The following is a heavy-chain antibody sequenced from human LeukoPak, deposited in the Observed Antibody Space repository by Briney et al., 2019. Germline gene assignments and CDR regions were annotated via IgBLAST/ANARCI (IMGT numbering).Heavy chain of an antibody. J-gene: IGHJ4*02. Sequence: PGGSLRLSCAASGFTFSSYWMSWVRQAPGKGLEWVANIKQDGSEKYYVDSVKGRFTISRDNAKNSLDLQMNSLRAEDTAVYYCARGRWNPSVRLDYWGQGTLVTVSS. D-gene: IGHD1-1*01. CDR2: IKQDGSEK. CDR1: GFTFSSYW. V-gene: IGHV3-7*01. CDR3: ARGRWNPSVRLDY.